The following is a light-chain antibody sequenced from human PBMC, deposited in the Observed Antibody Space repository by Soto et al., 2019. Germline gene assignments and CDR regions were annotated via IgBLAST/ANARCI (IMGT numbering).Light chain of an antibody. CDR3: QQSYNNPLT. CDR1: QRISAY. CDR2: TAS. V-gene: IGKV1-39*01. J-gene: IGKJ4*01. Sequence: DIQMTQSPSSLSAYVGDRCTITCRASQRISAYLNWYQHKAGKAPMLLIYTASSLQSGVPSRFSGSGSGTDFTLTISSLQPEDFATYYCQQSYNNPLTFGGGTKVDIK.